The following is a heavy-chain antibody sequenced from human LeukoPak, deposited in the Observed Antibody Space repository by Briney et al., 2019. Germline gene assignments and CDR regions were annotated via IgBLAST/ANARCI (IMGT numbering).Heavy chain of an antibody. V-gene: IGHV3-48*04. Sequence: GGSLRLSCAASGFTFSSYSMNWVRQAPGKGLEWVSYISSSSSTIYYADSVKGRFTISRDNAKNSLYLQMNSLRAEDTAVYYCARGLNVGATAGDYWGQGTLVTVSS. CDR1: GFTFSSYS. J-gene: IGHJ4*02. D-gene: IGHD1-26*01. CDR2: ISSSSSTI. CDR3: ARGLNVGATAGDY.